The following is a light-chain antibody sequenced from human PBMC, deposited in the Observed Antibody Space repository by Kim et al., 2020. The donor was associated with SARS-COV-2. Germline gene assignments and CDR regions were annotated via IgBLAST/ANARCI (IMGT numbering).Light chain of an antibody. V-gene: IGKV1-17*01. Sequence: AAVEDRVPITCRESQNMRSDLGWFQQKPGKAPERLIYAASTLQSGVPPRFSGSGSGREFTLTITSLQPEDFATYYCLQYNAYPRTFGQGTKVDIK. CDR1: QNMRSD. CDR3: LQYNAYPRT. CDR2: AAS. J-gene: IGKJ1*01.